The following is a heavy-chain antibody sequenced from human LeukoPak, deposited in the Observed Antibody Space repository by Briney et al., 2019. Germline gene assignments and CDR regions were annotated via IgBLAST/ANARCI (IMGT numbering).Heavy chain of an antibody. CDR1: GYTFTGYY. CDR3: ARVSLVLGGYDP. Sequence: GASVKVSCKASGYTFTGYYMHWVRQAPGQGLEWMGWINPNSGGTNYAQKFQGRVTMTRDTSTSTVYMELSSLRSEDTAVYYCARVSLVLGGYDPWGQGTLVTVSS. CDR2: INPNSGGT. J-gene: IGHJ5*02. V-gene: IGHV1-2*02. D-gene: IGHD5-12*01.